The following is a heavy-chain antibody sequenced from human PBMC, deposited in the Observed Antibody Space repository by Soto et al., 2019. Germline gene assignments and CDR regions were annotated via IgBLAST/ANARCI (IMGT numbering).Heavy chain of an antibody. D-gene: IGHD1-7*01. J-gene: IGHJ6*02. CDR1: GGSFSSAY. V-gene: IGHV4-34*01. CDR2: ISHSGST. CDR3: ARRPRGRNYFIARYHYDGMDV. Sequence: SETLSLTCAVYGGSFSSAYWSWIRQPPGKGLEWIGEISHSGSTNYSPSLKSRVTVSVDTSKNQFSLKLSSVTAADTAVYFCARRPRGRNYFIARYHYDGMDVWGQGTTVTVSS.